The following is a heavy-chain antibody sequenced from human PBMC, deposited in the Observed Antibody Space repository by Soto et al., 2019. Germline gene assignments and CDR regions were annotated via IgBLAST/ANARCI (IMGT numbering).Heavy chain of an antibody. Sequence: SETLSLTCAVSGGSIGGAGYSWSWIRQPPGGGLDWIGYTYESGTILYNPSLKTRLTISLNWSDKQFSLTLNSVTAADTAVYYCARAQFYSGSGNYHNLMFNPWGQGTQVTFSS. V-gene: IGHV4-30-2*01. CDR1: GGSIGGAGYS. CDR3: ARAQFYSGSGNYHNLMFNP. CDR2: TYESGTI. D-gene: IGHD3-10*01. J-gene: IGHJ5*02.